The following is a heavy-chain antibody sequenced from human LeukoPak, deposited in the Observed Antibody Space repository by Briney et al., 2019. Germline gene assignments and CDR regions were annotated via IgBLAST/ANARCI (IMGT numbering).Heavy chain of an antibody. CDR1: EYTFTGYY. Sequence: ASVKVSCKASEYTFTGYYLHWVRQAPGQGLEWMGWINPNSSDTNYAQNFQGRVTMTRDTSISTAYMELSRLRYDDTAVYYCAREMKLGTYNWFDPWGQGTLVTVSS. V-gene: IGHV1-2*02. J-gene: IGHJ5*02. D-gene: IGHD1-1*01. CDR2: INPNSSDT. CDR3: AREMKLGTYNWFDP.